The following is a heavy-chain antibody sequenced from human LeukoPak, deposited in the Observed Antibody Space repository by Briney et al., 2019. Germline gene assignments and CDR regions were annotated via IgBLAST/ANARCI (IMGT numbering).Heavy chain of an antibody. CDR1: GYTFTGYH. J-gene: IGHJ5*02. D-gene: IGHD2-2*01. CDR2: INPNSGGT. CDR3: ARAVIGRIVVVPAASNWFDP. Sequence: GASVKVSCKASGYTFTGYHMHWVRQAPGQGLEWMGWINPNSGGTNYAQKFQGRVTMTRDTSISTAYMELSRLRSDDTAVYYCARAVIGRIVVVPAASNWFDPWGQGTLVTVSS. V-gene: IGHV1-2*02.